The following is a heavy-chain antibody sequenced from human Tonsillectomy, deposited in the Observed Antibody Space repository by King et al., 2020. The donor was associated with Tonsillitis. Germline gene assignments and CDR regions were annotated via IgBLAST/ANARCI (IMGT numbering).Heavy chain of an antibody. CDR3: ARDWGFGDSYYSYGMDV. J-gene: IGHJ6*02. CDR1: GYTFTSYG. CDR2: ISGFNGNT. D-gene: IGHD3-10*01. Sequence: QLVQSGAEVKKPGASVKVSCKASGYTFTSYGISWVRQAPGQGLEWMGWISGFNGNTNYAQRLQGRVTMTTDTSTSTAYMELRSLRSDDTAVYYCARDWGFGDSYYSYGMDVWGQGTTVTVSS. V-gene: IGHV1-18*04.